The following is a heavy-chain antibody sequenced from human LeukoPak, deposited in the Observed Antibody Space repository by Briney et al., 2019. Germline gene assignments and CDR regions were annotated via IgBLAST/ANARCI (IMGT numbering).Heavy chain of an antibody. J-gene: IGHJ4*02. V-gene: IGHV3-66*01. D-gene: IGHD5-18*01. CDR2: IYSGGST. Sequence: GGSVRLSCAASGFTVSSNYMSWVRQAPGKGLEWVSVIYSGGSTYYADSVKGRFTISRDNSKNTLYLQMNSLRAEDTAVYYCARERDTAMLICDWGQGTLVTVSS. CDR1: GFTVSSNY. CDR3: ARERDTAMLICD.